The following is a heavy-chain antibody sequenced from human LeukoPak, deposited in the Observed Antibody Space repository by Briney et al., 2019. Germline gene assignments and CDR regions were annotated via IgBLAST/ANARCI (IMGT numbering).Heavy chain of an antibody. J-gene: IGHJ3*02. Sequence: GESLKISCQASGYSFMTYWIGWVRQMPGKGLEWMAIIYPGDSDTKYSPSFQDQVTISADKSISTAYLQWSSLKASDTAMYYCASRSGYSSSWYYAFDIWGQGTMVTVSS. V-gene: IGHV5-51*01. CDR1: GYSFMTYW. CDR3: ASRSGYSSSWYYAFDI. CDR2: IYPGDSDT. D-gene: IGHD6-13*01.